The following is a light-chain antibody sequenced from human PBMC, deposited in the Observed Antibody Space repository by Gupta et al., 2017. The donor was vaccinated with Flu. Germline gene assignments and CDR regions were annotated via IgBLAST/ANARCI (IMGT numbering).Light chain of an antibody. Sequence: KVNISCSGSSSNIGKNYVSWYQHLPGTAPRLLIYENNKRPSVISDRFSGSKSGTSATLGITGLQTGDEADYYCGTWNSDLRTWVFGGGTKLTVL. CDR3: GTWNSDLRTWV. CDR1: SSNIGKNY. CDR2: ENN. J-gene: IGLJ3*02. V-gene: IGLV1-51*02.